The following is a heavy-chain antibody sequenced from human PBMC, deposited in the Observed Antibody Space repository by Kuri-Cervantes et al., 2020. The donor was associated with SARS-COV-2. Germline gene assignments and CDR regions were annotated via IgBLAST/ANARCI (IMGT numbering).Heavy chain of an antibody. Sequence: SETLSLTCAISGDSVSSNSAAWNWIRLSPSRGLGWLGRTYYRSKWYNDYAVSVKSRITINPDTSKNQFSLQLNSVTPEDTAVYYCARAREDQWLTRGYFDYWGQGTLVTVSS. CDR1: GDSVSSNSAA. J-gene: IGHJ4*02. D-gene: IGHD6-19*01. V-gene: IGHV6-1*01. CDR2: TYYRSKWYN. CDR3: ARAREDQWLTRGYFDY.